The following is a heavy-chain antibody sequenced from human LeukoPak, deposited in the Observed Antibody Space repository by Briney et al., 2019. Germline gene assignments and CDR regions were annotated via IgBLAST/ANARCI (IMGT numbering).Heavy chain of an antibody. J-gene: IGHJ3*02. CDR3: ARQDILTGYFISGWAFDI. D-gene: IGHD3-9*01. V-gene: IGHV4-4*09. Sequence: SESLSLTCTVSGGSLSSYYRSWIRQPPGKGLEWIGYIYTSGSTNYNPSLKSRVTISVDTSKTQFSLKLSSVTAADTAVYYCARQDILTGYFISGWAFDIWGQGTMVTVSS. CDR1: GGSLSSYY. CDR2: IYTSGST.